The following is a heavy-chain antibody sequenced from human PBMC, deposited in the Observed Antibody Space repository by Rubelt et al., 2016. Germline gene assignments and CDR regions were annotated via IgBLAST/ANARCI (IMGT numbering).Heavy chain of an antibody. CDR1: GYSISSSNW. J-gene: IGHJ2*01. V-gene: IGHV4-28*01. D-gene: IGHD6-19*01. CDR2: IYYSGST. CDR3: ARCSSSDCQGLDL. Sequence: QVQLQESGPGLVKPSDTLSLTCAVSGYSISSSNWWGWIRQPPGKGLEWIGYIYYSGSTYYNPSLKSRVTMSLETSKNQFSLILGSVTAVDTAVYYCARCSSSDCQGLDLWGRGTLVTVSS.